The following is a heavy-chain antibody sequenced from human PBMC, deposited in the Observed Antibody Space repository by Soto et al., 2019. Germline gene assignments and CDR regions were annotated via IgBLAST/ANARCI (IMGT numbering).Heavy chain of an antibody. CDR2: VSGSGGT. J-gene: IGHJ4*02. Sequence: WGSLRLSCTTSGFIFCNYAITFFRQSPGKGLEWVSVVSGSGGTYYTDSVKGRFTISRVDSKSTLYLQMNSLRVDDTAVYYCAKGIAAPGSKLDFWGRGTLVTVSS. CDR1: GFIFCNYA. V-gene: IGHV3-23*01. D-gene: IGHD6-13*01. CDR3: AKGIAAPGSKLDF.